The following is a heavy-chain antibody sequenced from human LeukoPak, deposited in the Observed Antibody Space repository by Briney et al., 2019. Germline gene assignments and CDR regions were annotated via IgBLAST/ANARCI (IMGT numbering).Heavy chain of an antibody. J-gene: IGHJ6*03. CDR1: GYKFTSSW. V-gene: IGHV5-51*01. CDR2: IYPGDSDT. Sequence: GESLKISCKGSGYKFTSSWIGWVRQVPGKGLEWMGMIYPGDSDTRYSPSFQGQVTMSADKSISTAYLHWSSLKASDTAMYYCARHEVGDGYKGPRGFYYYYMDVWGRGTTVTVFS. CDR3: ARHEVGDGYKGPRGFYYYYMDV. D-gene: IGHD5-24*01.